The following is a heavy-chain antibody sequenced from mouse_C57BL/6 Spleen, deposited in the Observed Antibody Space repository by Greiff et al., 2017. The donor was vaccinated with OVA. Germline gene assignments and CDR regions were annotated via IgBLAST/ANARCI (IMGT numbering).Heavy chain of an antibody. CDR2: LYPGSGST. CDR3: ARVDLYKDYVDY. CDR1: GYTFTSYW. Sequence: QVQLQQPGAELVKPGASVKMSCKASGYTFTSYWITWVKQRPGQGLEWIGDLYPGSGSTNYNEKFKSKATLTVDTSSSTAHMQLSSLTSEDSAVYYCARVDLYKDYVDYWGQGTTLTVSS. D-gene: IGHD2-1*01. V-gene: IGHV1-55*01. J-gene: IGHJ2*01.